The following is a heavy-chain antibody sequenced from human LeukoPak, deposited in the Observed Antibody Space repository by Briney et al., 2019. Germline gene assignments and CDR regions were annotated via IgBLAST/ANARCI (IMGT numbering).Heavy chain of an antibody. CDR2: IWYDGSNK. V-gene: IGHV3-33*01. CDR1: GFTFSSYG. Sequence: GGSLRLSCAASGFTFSSYGMHWVRQAPGKGLEWVAVIWYDGSNKYYADSVKGRFTISRDNSKNTLYLQMNSLRAEDTAVYYCARVSGPHYYYGMDVWGQGTTVTVSS. CDR3: ARVSGPHYYYGMDV. D-gene: IGHD2-15*01. J-gene: IGHJ6*02.